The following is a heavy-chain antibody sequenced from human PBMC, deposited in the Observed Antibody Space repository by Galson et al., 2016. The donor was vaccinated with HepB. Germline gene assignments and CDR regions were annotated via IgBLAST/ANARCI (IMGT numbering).Heavy chain of an antibody. CDR2: ISYDGWSQ. J-gene: IGHJ4*02. D-gene: IGHD1-1*01. Sequence: SLRLSCATSRFTFSDYAFHWVRQAPGKGLEWVAVISYDGWSQNYADSVRGRFTISRDNSKDTLYLQMNTLRVDDTAVYYCARGSVASPVGPAWNGGQGTLVTVSS. V-gene: IGHV3-30*04. CDR1: RFTFSDYA. CDR3: ARGSVASPVGPAWN.